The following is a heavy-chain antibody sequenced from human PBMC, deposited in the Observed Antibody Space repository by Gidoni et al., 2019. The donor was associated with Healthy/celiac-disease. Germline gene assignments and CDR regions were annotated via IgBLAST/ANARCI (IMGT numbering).Heavy chain of an antibody. CDR2: ISWNSGSI. D-gene: IGHD6-13*01. J-gene: IGHJ2*01. CDR1: GFTFDDYA. Sequence: EVQLVESGGGLVQPGRSLRLSCAASGFTFDDYAMHWVRQAPGKGLEWVSGISWNSGSIGYADSVKGRFTISRDNAKNSLYLQMNSLRAEDTALYYCAKDIRVNRRADQRWAYFDLWGRGTLVTVSS. CDR3: AKDIRVNRRADQRWAYFDL. V-gene: IGHV3-9*01.